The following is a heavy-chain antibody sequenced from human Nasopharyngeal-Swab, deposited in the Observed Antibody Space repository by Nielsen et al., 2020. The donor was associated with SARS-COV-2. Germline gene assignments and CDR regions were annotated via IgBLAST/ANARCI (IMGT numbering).Heavy chain of an antibody. CDR1: GFTFSSYA. Sequence: GSLRLSCAASGFTFSSYAMHWVRQAPGKGLEWVAVISYDGSNKYYADSVKGRFTISRDNSKNTLYLQMNSLRAEDTAVYYCARSYYGAYYYGMDVWGQGTTVTVSS. J-gene: IGHJ6*02. CDR2: ISYDGSNK. D-gene: IGHD4-17*01. CDR3: ARSYYGAYYYGMDV. V-gene: IGHV3-30-3*01.